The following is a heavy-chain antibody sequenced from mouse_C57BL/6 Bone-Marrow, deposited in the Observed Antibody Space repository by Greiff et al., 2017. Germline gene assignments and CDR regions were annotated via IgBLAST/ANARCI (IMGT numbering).Heavy chain of an antibody. CDR2: IDPSDSYT. V-gene: IGHV1-50*01. Sequence: QVQLQQSGAELVKPGASVKLSCKASGYTFTSYWMQWVKQRPGQGLEWIGEIDPSDSYTNYNQKFKGKATLTVDTSSSTAYMQLSSLTSEDSAVYYCARSDGYDLEDYWGQGTSVTVSS. CDR3: ARSDGYDLEDY. J-gene: IGHJ4*01. D-gene: IGHD2-2*01. CDR1: GYTFTSYW.